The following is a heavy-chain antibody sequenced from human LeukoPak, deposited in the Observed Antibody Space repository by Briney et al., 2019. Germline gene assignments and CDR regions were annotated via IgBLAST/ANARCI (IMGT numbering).Heavy chain of an antibody. Sequence: ASAKVSCKASGYTFTGYYMHWVRQAPGQGLEWMGWINPNSGGTNYAQKFQGRVTMTRDTSISTAYMELSRLRSDDTAVYYCARDGGYYYYYYMDVWGKGTTVTVSS. D-gene: IGHD3-16*01. V-gene: IGHV1-2*02. J-gene: IGHJ6*03. CDR3: ARDGGYYYYYYMDV. CDR2: INPNSGGT. CDR1: GYTFTGYY.